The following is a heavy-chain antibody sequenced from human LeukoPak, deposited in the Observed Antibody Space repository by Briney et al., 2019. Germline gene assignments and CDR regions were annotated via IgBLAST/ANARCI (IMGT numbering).Heavy chain of an antibody. J-gene: IGHJ4*02. CDR2: IYYSDS. Sequence: SETLSLTCTVSGGFISNYYWSWTRQPPGKGLEWIGYIYYSDSNYNPSLKSRVTISEDTSKNQFSLKLSSLTAADTAVYYCARGKRRGYYDSSGFDYWGQGTLVTVSS. CDR3: ARGKRRGYYDSSGFDY. V-gene: IGHV4-59*08. CDR1: GGFISNYY. D-gene: IGHD3-22*01.